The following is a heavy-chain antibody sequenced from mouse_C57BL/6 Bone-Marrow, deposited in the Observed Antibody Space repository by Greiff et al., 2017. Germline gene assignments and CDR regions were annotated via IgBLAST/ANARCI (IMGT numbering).Heavy chain of an antibody. J-gene: IGHJ4*01. CDR3: TRPLITTVVATWDYAMDY. V-gene: IGHV6-6*01. CDR2: IRNKANNHAT. D-gene: IGHD1-1*01. CDR1: GFTFSDAW. Sequence: EVMLVESGGGLVQPGGSMKLSCAASGFTFSDAWMDWVRQSPEKGLEWVAEIRNKANNHATYYAESVKGRFTISRDDSKSSVYLQMNSLRAEDTGIYYCTRPLITTVVATWDYAMDYWGQGTSVTVSS.